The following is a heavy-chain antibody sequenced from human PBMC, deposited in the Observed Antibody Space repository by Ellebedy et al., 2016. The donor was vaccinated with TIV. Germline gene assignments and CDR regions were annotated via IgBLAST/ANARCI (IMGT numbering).Heavy chain of an antibody. D-gene: IGHD3-9*01. CDR1: GFFVSSNY. J-gene: IGHJ4*02. Sequence: GESLMISCAASGFFVSSNYMSWVRQAPGTGLEWVSIIYSDGTTFYADSVKGRFTISRDSFKNTVSLQMNSLIADDTAVYYCSRASTITTVFDCWGQGTLVTVSS. CDR2: IYSDGTT. V-gene: IGHV3-66*01. CDR3: SRASTITTVFDC.